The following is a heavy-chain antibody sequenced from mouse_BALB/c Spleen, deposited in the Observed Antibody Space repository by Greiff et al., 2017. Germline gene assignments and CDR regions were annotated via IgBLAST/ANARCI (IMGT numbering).Heavy chain of an antibody. CDR1: GFTFSSYA. Sequence: EVQGVESGGGLVKPGGSLKLSCAASGFTFSSYAMSWVRQTPEKRLEWVASISSGGSTYYPDSVKGRFTISRDNARNILYLQMSSLRSEDTAMYYCARGGDLGYYPWFAYWGQGTLVTVSA. CDR3: ARGGDLGYYPWFAY. CDR2: ISSGGST. V-gene: IGHV5-6-5*01. J-gene: IGHJ3*01. D-gene: IGHD2-3*01.